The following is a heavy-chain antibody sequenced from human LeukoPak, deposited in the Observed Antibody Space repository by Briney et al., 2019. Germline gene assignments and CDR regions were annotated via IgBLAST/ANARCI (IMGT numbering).Heavy chain of an antibody. D-gene: IGHD1-1*01. J-gene: IGHJ4*02. CDR2: IRFDGGDK. Sequence: GGSLRLSCAASGFTFSSYNMHWVRQAPGKGLEWPAFIRFDGGDKYYADSVKGRFTISRDNSKSTLYLQSNSLKAEDTAVYYCVKDSNWSFDYWGQGTLVTVSS. V-gene: IGHV3-30*02. CDR3: VKDSNWSFDY. CDR1: GFTFSSYN.